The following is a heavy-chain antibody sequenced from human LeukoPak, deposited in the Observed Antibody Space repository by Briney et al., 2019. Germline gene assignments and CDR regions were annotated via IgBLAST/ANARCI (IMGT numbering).Heavy chain of an antibody. V-gene: IGHV1-69*13. CDR3: AWHRSSGWYSPAFDY. Sequence: SVKVSCKASGGTFSSYAISWVRQAPGQGLEWMGGIIPIFGTANYAQKFQGRVTITADESTSTAYMEMSSLRSEDTAVYYCAWHRSSGWYSPAFDYWGQGTLVTVSS. CDR1: GGTFSSYA. J-gene: IGHJ4*02. CDR2: IIPIFGTA. D-gene: IGHD6-19*01.